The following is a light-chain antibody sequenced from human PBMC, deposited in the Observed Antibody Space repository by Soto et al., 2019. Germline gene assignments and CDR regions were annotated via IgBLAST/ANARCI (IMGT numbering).Light chain of an antibody. CDR1: QSISSW. J-gene: IGKJ4*01. CDR3: QQYNDYPLS. CDR2: AAS. Sequence: DIQMTQSPSTLSASVGDRVTITCRASQSISSWLAWYQQKPGKAPKLLIFAASSLQSGVPSRFSGSGSGTGFSLTISSLQPDDFATYHCQQYNDYPLSFGGGTKVDIK. V-gene: IGKV1-5*01.